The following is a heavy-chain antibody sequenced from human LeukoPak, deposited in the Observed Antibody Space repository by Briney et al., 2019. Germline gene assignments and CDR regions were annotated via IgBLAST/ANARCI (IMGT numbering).Heavy chain of an antibody. J-gene: IGHJ4*02. CDR3: ARDFGASLWELDHYFDY. Sequence: LWSSVKVSCKASGGTFSSYAISWVRQAPGQGLEWMGGIIPIFGTANYAQKFQGRVTITADESTSTAYMELSSLRSEDTALYYCARDFGASLWELDHYFDYWGQGTLVTVSS. CDR1: GGTFSSYA. V-gene: IGHV1-69*01. CDR2: IIPIFGTA. D-gene: IGHD1-26*01.